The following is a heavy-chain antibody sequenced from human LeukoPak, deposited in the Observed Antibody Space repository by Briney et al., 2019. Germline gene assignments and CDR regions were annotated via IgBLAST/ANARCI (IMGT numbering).Heavy chain of an antibody. CDR1: EFTFSNYA. Sequence: GGPLRLSCAASEFTFSNYALHWVRQAPGKGLQWVAVISYDGNTIHYADSVKGRFIISRDTSKNMLYLQMNSLRAEDTAVYFCARGSGLLSYFDCWGQGTLVTVSS. CDR2: ISYDGNTI. CDR3: ARGSGLLSYFDC. D-gene: IGHD3-3*01. J-gene: IGHJ4*02. V-gene: IGHV3-30-3*01.